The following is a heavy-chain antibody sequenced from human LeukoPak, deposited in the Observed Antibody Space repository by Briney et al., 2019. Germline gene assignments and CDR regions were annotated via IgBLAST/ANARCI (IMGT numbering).Heavy chain of an antibody. CDR3: ARDDYYGSGTIIDY. J-gene: IGHJ4*02. D-gene: IGHD3-10*01. V-gene: IGHV4-39*07. CDR1: GGSISSSTYY. CDR2: IYYSGST. Sequence: SETLSLTCTVSGGSISSSTYYWGWIRQPPGKGLEWIGRIYYSGSTYYNPSLKTRVTISVDTSMNQFSLRLSSVTAADTAVYYCARDDYYGSGTIIDYWGQGTLVTVSS.